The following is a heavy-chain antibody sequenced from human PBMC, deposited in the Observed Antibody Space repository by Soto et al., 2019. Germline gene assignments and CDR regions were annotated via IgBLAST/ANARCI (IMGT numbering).Heavy chain of an antibody. V-gene: IGHV1-69*13. CDR1: GGTFSSYA. CDR3: ARQDAAAGDGAWDYYYYGMDV. D-gene: IGHD6-13*01. CDR2: IIPIFGTA. Sequence: ASVKVSCKASGGTFSSYAISWVRQAPGQGLEWMGGIIPIFGTANYAQKFQGRVTITADESTSTAYMELSSLRSEDTAVYYCARQDAAAGDGAWDYYYYGMDVWGQGTTVTVSS. J-gene: IGHJ6*02.